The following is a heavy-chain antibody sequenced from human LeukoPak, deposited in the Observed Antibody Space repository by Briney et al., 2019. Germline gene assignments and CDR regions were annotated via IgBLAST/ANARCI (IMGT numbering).Heavy chain of an antibody. CDR1: RFTFSSYA. CDR2: ISGSGTNT. CDR3: AKNGDRGAYCSGGSCYPYYYYYMDV. D-gene: IGHD2-15*01. V-gene: IGHV3-23*01. J-gene: IGHJ6*03. Sequence: GSLRLSCAASRFTFSSYAMNWVRQAPGKGLEWVSIISGSGTNTYYADSVKGRFTISRDNSKNTLYLQMNSLRAEDTAIYYCAKNGDRGAYCSGGSCYPYYYYYMDVWGKGTTVTISS.